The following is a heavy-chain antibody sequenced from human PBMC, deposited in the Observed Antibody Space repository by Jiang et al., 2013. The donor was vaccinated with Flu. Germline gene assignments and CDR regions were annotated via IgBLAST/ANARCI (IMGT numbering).Heavy chain of an antibody. CDR1: GFTFSRYA. V-gene: IGHV3-23*01. D-gene: IGHD3-3*01. Sequence: GGPLRLSCAASGFTFSRYAMSWVRQAPGKGLEWVLGIVDSGGSTYYAGSVKGRFTISRDNSKNTLYLQMNSLRAEDTAVYYCANLFWSDYYRGTGYDYWGQGTLVTVSS. J-gene: IGHJ4*02. CDR2: IVDSGGST. CDR3: ANLFWSDYYRGTGYDY.